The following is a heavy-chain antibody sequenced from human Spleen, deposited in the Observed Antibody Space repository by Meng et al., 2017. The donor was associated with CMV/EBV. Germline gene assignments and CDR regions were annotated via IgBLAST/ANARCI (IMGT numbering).Heavy chain of an antibody. Sequence: GESLKISCAASGFTVSSNYMTWVRQAPGKGLEWVSVIYSDSRTYYADSVKGRFTISRDNSKNTLYLQMNSLRAEDTAVYYCARASAGWYYYGMDVWGQGATVTVS. D-gene: IGHD6-19*01. CDR3: ARASAGWYYYGMDV. CDR2: IYSDSRT. V-gene: IGHV3-66*02. CDR1: GFTVSSNY. J-gene: IGHJ6*02.